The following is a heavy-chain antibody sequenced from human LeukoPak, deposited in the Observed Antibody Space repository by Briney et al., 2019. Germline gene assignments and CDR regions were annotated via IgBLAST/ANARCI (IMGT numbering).Heavy chain of an antibody. V-gene: IGHV4-34*01. CDR2: INHSGST. CDR1: GGSFSGYY. D-gene: IGHD3-3*01. CDR3: ARRMYYDFWSGYYTGFDY. Sequence: PSETLSLTCAVYGGSFSGYYWSWIRQPPGKGLEWIGEINHSGSTDYNPSLKSRVTISVDTSKNQFSLKLSSVTAADTAVYYCARRMYYDFWSGYYTGFDYWGQGTLVTVSS. J-gene: IGHJ4*02.